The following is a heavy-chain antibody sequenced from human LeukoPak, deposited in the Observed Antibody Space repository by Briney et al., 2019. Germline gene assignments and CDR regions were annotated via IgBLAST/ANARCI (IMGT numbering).Heavy chain of an antibody. CDR2: ISGSGGST. Sequence: GGSLRLSCAASGFTFSSYAMSWVRQAPGKGLEWVSAISGSGGSTYYADSVKGRFTISRYNSKNTLYLQMNSLRAGDTAVYYCAKDGEGYYDYVWGRYRYGSGAFDIWGQGTMVTVSS. CDR3: AKDGEGYYDYVWGRYRYGSGAFDI. V-gene: IGHV3-23*01. J-gene: IGHJ3*02. CDR1: GFTFSSYA. D-gene: IGHD3-16*02.